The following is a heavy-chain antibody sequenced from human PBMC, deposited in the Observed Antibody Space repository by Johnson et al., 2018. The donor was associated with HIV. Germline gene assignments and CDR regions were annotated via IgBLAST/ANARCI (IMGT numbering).Heavy chain of an antibody. J-gene: IGHJ3*02. CDR2: INSDGSNT. CDR1: GFTFSSYW. V-gene: IGHV3-74*03. Sequence: VQLVESGGGLVQPGGSLRLSCAASGFTFSSYWMHWVRQAPGKGLVWVSRINSDGSNTKYADSVKGRFTISRDNSKNTMSLQMNSPRVEDTAVYYCARVRGGRENAFDIWGQGTMVTVSS. CDR3: ARVRGGRENAFDI. D-gene: IGHD1-26*01.